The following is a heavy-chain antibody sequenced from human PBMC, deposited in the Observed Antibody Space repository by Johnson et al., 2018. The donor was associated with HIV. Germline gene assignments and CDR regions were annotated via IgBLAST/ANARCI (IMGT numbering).Heavy chain of an antibody. J-gene: IGHJ3*02. CDR3: ARTRSGSFPHSDPFDT. CDR1: GFSFSSYG. D-gene: IGHD1-26*01. V-gene: IGHV3-30*02. CDR2: INADGSAK. Sequence: QVQLVESGGGVVQPGGSLRLSCAASGFSFSSYGIHWVRQAPGKGLEWVAFINADGSAKTYMDSVKGRFTISRDNSKNTLYLQMNSLRAEDTAVYYCARTRSGSFPHSDPFDTWGQGTMVTVSS.